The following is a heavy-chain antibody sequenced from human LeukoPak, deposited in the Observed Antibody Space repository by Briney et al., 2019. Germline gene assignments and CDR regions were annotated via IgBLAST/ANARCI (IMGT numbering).Heavy chain of an antibody. Sequence: ASVKLSCKASGGTFSSYAISWVRQAPGQGLEWMGGIIPIFGTANYAQKFQGRVTITADESTSTAYMELSSLRSEDTAAYYCARDSRDGYNSYWGQGALVTVSS. CDR3: ARDSRDGYNSY. V-gene: IGHV1-69*13. J-gene: IGHJ4*02. CDR2: IIPIFGTA. D-gene: IGHD5-24*01. CDR1: GGTFSSYA.